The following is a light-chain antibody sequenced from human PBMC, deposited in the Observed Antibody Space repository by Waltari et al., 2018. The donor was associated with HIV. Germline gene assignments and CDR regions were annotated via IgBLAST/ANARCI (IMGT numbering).Light chain of an antibody. CDR2: STQ. V-gene: IGLV1-44*01. J-gene: IGLJ3*02. CDR1: RSHLGTNT. Sequence: QSVLTQPPSASGTPGQRVTISCSGDRSHLGTNTVNWYQQLPGMAPKLVVYSTQQRPSGGPDRLSGSKSGASASVAISVLQSEDEGDYYCATWDASVSDHAVYGGGNKLTVL. CDR3: ATWDASVSDHAV.